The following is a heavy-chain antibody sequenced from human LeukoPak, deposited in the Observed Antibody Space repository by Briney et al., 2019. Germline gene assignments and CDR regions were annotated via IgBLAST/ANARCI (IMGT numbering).Heavy chain of an antibody. Sequence: PGGSLRLSCAASGFTFRDHYMSWIRQAPGKGLEWISYISPSGSSIYYADSVKGRFTISRDNAKNSLNLQMNSLRAEDTAMYYSARGHYGMDVWGQGTTVTVSS. J-gene: IGHJ6*02. V-gene: IGHV3-11*01. CDR3: ARGHYGMDV. CDR2: ISPSGSSI. CDR1: GFTFRDHY.